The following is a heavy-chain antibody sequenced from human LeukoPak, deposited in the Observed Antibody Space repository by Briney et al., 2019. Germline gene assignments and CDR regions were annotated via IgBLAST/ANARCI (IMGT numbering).Heavy chain of an antibody. CDR3: ARGSSGSYFDNWFDP. Sequence: GGSLRLSCAASGFTFSSYEMNWVRQAPGKGLEWVSYISSSGSTIYYADSVKGRFTISRDNAKNSLYLQMNGLRAEDTAVYYCARGSSGSYFDNWFDPWGQGTLVTVSS. J-gene: IGHJ5*02. CDR1: GFTFSSYE. CDR2: ISSSGSTI. D-gene: IGHD1-26*01. V-gene: IGHV3-48*03.